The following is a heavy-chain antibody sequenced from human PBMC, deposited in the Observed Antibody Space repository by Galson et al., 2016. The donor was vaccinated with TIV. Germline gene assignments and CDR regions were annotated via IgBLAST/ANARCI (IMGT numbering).Heavy chain of an antibody. CDR3: ASVAWFPGLSLDN. J-gene: IGHJ4*02. V-gene: IGHV1-24*01. Sequence: SVKASCKVSGDSLSDLSMHWVRQAPGKGLERMGGLDPEQHKKIYAQKLQGRVTLTEDTSTDTAFLELSSLSFEDTAVYYCASVAWFPGLSLDNWGQGTLVIVSS. CDR1: GDSLSDLS. D-gene: IGHD2/OR15-2a*01. CDR2: LDPEQHKK.